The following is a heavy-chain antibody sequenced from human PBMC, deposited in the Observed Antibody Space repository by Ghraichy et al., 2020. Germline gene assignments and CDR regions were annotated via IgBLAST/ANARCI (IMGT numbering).Heavy chain of an antibody. J-gene: IGHJ3*02. CDR1: GYTFTSYG. CDR2: ISAYNGNT. Sequence: ASVKVSCKASGYTFTSYGISWVRQAPGQGLEWMGWISAYNGNTNYAQKLQGRVTMTTDTSTSTAYMELRSLRSDDTAVYYCARDLGVNVAVVPVEDDAFDIWGQGTMVTVSS. D-gene: IGHD6-19*01. V-gene: IGHV1-18*01. CDR3: ARDLGVNVAVVPVEDDAFDI.